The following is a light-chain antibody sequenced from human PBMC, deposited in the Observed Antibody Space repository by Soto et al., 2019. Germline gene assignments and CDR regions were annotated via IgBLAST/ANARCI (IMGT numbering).Light chain of an antibody. Sequence: EIVLTQSPGTLSLSPGERATLSCRASQSVSNNYLAWYQQKPGQAPRLLIYGASNRATGIPDRFSGSGSGTDFTLTISRLEPEEFAVYYCQQYGSSGTFGQGTKVDIK. V-gene: IGKV3-20*01. J-gene: IGKJ1*01. CDR1: QSVSNNY. CDR2: GAS. CDR3: QQYGSSGT.